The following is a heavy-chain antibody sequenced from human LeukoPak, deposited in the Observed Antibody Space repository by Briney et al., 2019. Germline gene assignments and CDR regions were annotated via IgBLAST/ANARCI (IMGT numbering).Heavy chain of an antibody. Sequence: QPGGSLRLSCAASGFTFSSYAMSWVRQAPGKGLEWVSAISGSGGSTYYADSVKGRFTISRDNAKNSLYLQMNSLRAEDTAVYYCASFPLAAAGTILIDAFDIWGQGTMVTVSS. CDR1: GFTFSSYA. D-gene: IGHD6-13*01. CDR3: ASFPLAAAGTILIDAFDI. CDR2: ISGSGGST. J-gene: IGHJ3*02. V-gene: IGHV3-23*01.